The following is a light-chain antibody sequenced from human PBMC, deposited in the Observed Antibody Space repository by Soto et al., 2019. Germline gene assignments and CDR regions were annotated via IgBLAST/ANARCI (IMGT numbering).Light chain of an antibody. Sequence: QSALTQPPSASGTPGQSVTIPCTGTSSDVRGYNYVSWYQQFPGKAPKLMIYDVSERPSGVPDRFSGSKSGNTASLTVSGLQAEDEADYYCSSYAGSINFYVFGTGTKVIVL. CDR3: SSYAGSINFYV. CDR1: SSDVRGYNY. CDR2: DVS. V-gene: IGLV2-8*01. J-gene: IGLJ1*01.